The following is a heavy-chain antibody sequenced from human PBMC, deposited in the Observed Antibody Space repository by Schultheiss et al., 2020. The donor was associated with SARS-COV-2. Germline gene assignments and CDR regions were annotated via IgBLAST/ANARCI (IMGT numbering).Heavy chain of an antibody. Sequence: SETLSLTCSLFGGSVSSRSFYWTWIRQPPGKGLEWLASISFSGTTHYNPSLKSRVTISVDTSKNQFSLNLSSLTAADTAVYYCASPTSGAYWGDALHLWGQGTMVTVSS. CDR2: ISFSGTT. CDR3: ASPTSGAYWGDALHL. J-gene: IGHJ3*01. D-gene: IGHD1-26*01. V-gene: IGHV4-61*01. CDR1: GGSVSSRSFY.